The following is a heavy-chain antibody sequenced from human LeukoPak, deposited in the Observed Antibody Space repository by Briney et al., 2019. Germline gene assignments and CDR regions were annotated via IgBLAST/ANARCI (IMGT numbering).Heavy chain of an antibody. D-gene: IGHD6-13*01. V-gene: IGHV4-38-2*02. Sequence: SETLSLTCVVSGYSISSGYYWGWIRQPPGKGLEWIGSIYHSGSTYYNPSLKSRVTISVDTSKNQFSLKLSSVTAADTAVYYCARDKGSAAAGTNDYWGQGTLVTVSS. CDR2: IYHSGST. CDR1: GYSISSGYY. J-gene: IGHJ4*02. CDR3: ARDKGSAAAGTNDY.